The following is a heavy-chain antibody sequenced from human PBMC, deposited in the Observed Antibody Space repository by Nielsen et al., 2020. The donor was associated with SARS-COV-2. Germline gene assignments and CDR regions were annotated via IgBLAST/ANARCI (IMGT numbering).Heavy chain of an antibody. J-gene: IGHJ6*02. Sequence: RQAPGKGLEWIGSIFYSGSTYYNPSLKSRATISVDTSKNQFSLKLSSVTAADTAVYYCTSRGDYGDYGELGYYYYYGMDVWGQGTTVTVSS. CDR3: TSRGDYGDYGELGYYYYYGMDV. CDR2: IFYSGST. D-gene: IGHD4-17*01. V-gene: IGHV4-39*01.